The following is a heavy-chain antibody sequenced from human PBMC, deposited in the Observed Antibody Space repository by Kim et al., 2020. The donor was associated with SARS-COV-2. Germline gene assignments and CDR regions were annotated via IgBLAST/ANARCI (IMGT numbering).Heavy chain of an antibody. Sequence: SETLSLTCTVSGGSISSGDYYWSWIRQPPGKGLEWIGYIYYSGSTYYNPSLKSRVTISVDTSKNQFSLKLSSVTAADTAVYYCARGAGGDYVWGSYRTDFDYWGQGTLVTVSS. V-gene: IGHV4-30-4*01. J-gene: IGHJ4*02. CDR1: GGSISSGDYY. D-gene: IGHD3-16*02. CDR3: ARGAGGDYVWGSYRTDFDY. CDR2: IYYSGST.